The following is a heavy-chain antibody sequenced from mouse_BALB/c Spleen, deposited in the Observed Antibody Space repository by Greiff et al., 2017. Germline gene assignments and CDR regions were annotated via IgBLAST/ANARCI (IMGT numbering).Heavy chain of an antibody. CDR1: GFSLTSYG. J-gene: IGHJ1*01. CDR3: ARKDDYLHWYFDV. Sequence: VQLQQSGPGLVQPSQSLSITCTASGFSLTSYGVHWVRQSPGKGLEWLGVIWSGGSTDYNAAFISRLSISKDNSKSQVFFKMNSLQANDSAIYYCARKDDYLHWYFDVWGAGTTVTVSS. CDR2: IWSGGST. V-gene: IGHV2-2*02. D-gene: IGHD2-4*01.